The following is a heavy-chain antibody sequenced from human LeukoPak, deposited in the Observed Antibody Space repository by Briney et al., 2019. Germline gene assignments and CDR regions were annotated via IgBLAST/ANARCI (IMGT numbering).Heavy chain of an antibody. CDR2: IDPSDSYT. D-gene: IGHD2-21*02. Sequence: GESPRISCKGSGYRFTSYWISWVRQMPGKGLEWMGRIDPSDSYTNYSSSFQGHVTISADKSISTAYLQWSSLKASDTAMYYCARRALPPAYCGGDCFDAFDIWGQGTMVTVSS. V-gene: IGHV5-10-1*01. J-gene: IGHJ3*02. CDR1: GYRFTSYW. CDR3: ARRALPPAYCGGDCFDAFDI.